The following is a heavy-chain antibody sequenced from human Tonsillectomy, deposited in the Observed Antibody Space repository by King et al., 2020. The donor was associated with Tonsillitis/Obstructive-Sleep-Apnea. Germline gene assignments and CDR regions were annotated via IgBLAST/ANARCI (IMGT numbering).Heavy chain of an antibody. V-gene: IGHV3-48*03. D-gene: IGHD6-6*01. CDR3: ARAIGYSSSSPNYFDY. CDR2: ISSSGSTI. J-gene: IGHJ4*02. Sequence: VQLVESGGGLVQPGGSLRLSCAASGFTFSSYEMNWVRQAPGKGLEWVSYISSSGSTIYYADSVKGRFTISRDNAKNSLYLQMNSLRAEDTAVYYCARAIGYSSSSPNYFDYWGQGTLVTVSS. CDR1: GFTFSSYE.